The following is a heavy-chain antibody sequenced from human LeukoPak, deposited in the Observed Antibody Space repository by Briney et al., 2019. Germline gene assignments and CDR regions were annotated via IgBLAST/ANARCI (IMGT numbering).Heavy chain of an antibody. V-gene: IGHV4-59*08. CDR1: GGSISSYY. CDR2: VSYSCST. Sequence: PSETLSLTCTVAGGSISSYYWSWVRQSPGKGVEWIGYVSYSCSTNYSPSLKSRVSISVDTSKTQFSLKMSLKSVTAADTAVYYCARRHDLGDYGVFDYWGLGTLVTVSS. CDR3: ARRHDLGDYGVFDY. J-gene: IGHJ4*02. D-gene: IGHD4-17*01.